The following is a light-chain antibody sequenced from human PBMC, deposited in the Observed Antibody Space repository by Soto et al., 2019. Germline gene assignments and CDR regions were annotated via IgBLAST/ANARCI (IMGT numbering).Light chain of an antibody. J-gene: IGKJ1*01. Sequence: EIVMTQYPATLSVSPGERATLSCRASQSVSSNLAWYQQKPGQAPRLLIYGASTRATGIPARFSGSGSGTEVTLTIRSVQSEDFAVYYCQQDNNWPPWTFGQGTKVEIK. CDR2: GAS. CDR3: QQDNNWPPWT. V-gene: IGKV3-15*01. CDR1: QSVSSN.